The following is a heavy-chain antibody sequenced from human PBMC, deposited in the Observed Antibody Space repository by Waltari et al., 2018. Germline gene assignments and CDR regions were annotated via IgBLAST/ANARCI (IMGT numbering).Heavy chain of an antibody. D-gene: IGHD2-2*01. J-gene: IGHJ4*02. CDR1: GGSFSGYY. Sequence: QVQLQQWGAGLLKPSETLSLTCAVYGGSFSGYYWSWIRQPPGKGLEWIGEINHSGSTNYNPSLKSRVTISVDTSKNQFSLKLSSVTAADTAVYYCARVSCSSTSCPFDYWGQGTLVTVSS. V-gene: IGHV4-34*01. CDR3: ARVSCSSTSCPFDY. CDR2: INHSGST.